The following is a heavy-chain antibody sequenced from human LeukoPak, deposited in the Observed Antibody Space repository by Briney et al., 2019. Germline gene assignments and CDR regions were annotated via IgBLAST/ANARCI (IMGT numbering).Heavy chain of an antibody. CDR2: ISGSGGIYT. Sequence: GGSLRLSCAASGFTFNTYAMSWVRRAPGKGLEWVAAISGSGGIYTHYAESVKGRFTISRDDSENTLYLQVDGLRAEDTARYYCAKDSGSRGGSFFFDYWGQGTLVTVSS. CDR1: GFTFNTYA. J-gene: IGHJ4*02. V-gene: IGHV3-23*01. CDR3: AKDSGSRGGSFFFDY. D-gene: IGHD2/OR15-2a*01.